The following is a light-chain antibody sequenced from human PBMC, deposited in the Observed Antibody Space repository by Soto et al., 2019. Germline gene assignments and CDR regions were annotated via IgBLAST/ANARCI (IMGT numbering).Light chain of an antibody. J-gene: IGKJ2*01. CDR1: QAIGND. CDR2: AAS. CDR3: LQDYNYPLT. V-gene: IGKV1-6*01. Sequence: AIQMTQSPSYLSASLGDRVTITCRASQAIGNDLTWYQQKPGKAPNLLIFAASSLQSGVPSRFSGSGSGTDFTLTISSLQPEDFATYYCLQDYNYPLTFGQGTKLEIK.